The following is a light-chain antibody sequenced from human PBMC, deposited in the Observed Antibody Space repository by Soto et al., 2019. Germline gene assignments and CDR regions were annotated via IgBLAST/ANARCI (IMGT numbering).Light chain of an antibody. CDR3: QQYNNLPPT. J-gene: IGKJ3*01. V-gene: IGKV3-15*01. CDR2: GAS. CDR1: QSVSSN. Sequence: EIVMTQSPATLSVSPGERATLSCRASQSVSSNLAWYQQKPGQAPMLLIYGASTRATGIPARFSGSVSGTEFTLTISSLRSEDFAVYYCQQYNNLPPTFGPGTKVDIK.